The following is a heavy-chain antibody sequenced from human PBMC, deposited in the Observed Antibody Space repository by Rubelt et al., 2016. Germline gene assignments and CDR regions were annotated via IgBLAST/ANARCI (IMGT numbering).Heavy chain of an antibody. D-gene: IGHD6-13*01. CDR1: GGTFSSYA. CDR2: IIPIFGTA. CDR3: AREQQLVGGWFDP. V-gene: IGHV1-69*01. Sequence: QVQLVQSGAEVKKPGSSVKVSCKASGGTFSSYAISWVRQAPGQGLEWMGGIIPIFGTANYAQKLQGRAPITADESTSTAYMELSSLRSEDTAVYYCAREQQLVGGWFDPWGQGTLVTVSS. J-gene: IGHJ5*02.